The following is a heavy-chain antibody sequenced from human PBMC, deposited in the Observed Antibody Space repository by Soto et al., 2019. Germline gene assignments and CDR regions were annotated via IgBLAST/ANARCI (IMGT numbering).Heavy chain of an antibody. D-gene: IGHD1-26*01. Sequence: VSVKVSCKTSGYTFSSYSINWVRQAPGQGLEWMAWISTYSGNTHYAERVQGRVTVTLDKSARTAFMEMRGLTSDDTAVYFCARDNGYYDVSG. CDR3: ARDNGYYDV. CDR2: ISTYSGNT. J-gene: IGHJ6*02. V-gene: IGHV1-18*04. CDR1: GYTFSSYS.